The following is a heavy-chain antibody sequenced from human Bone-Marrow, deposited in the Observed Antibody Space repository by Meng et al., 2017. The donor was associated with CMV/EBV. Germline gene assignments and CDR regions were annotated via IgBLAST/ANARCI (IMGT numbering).Heavy chain of an antibody. D-gene: IGHD1-26*01. CDR1: GFTFDDYA. Sequence: SLKISCAASGFTFDDYAMHWVRQAPGKGLEWVSGISWNSGSIGYADSVKGRFTISRDNAKNSLYLQMNSLRAEDTAVYYCARDQYRGGASFDCWGQGTRVTGSS. CDR2: ISWNSGSI. J-gene: IGHJ4*02. CDR3: ARDQYRGGASFDC. V-gene: IGHV3-9*01.